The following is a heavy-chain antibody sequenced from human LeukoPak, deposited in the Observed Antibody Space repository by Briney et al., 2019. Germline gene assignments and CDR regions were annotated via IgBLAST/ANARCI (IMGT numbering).Heavy chain of an antibody. Sequence: SVQVSCKASGGTFSSYAISWVRQAPGQGLEWMGGIIPIFGTANYAQKFQGRVTITTDESTSTAYMELSSLRSEDTAVYYCARDSSRQWRQLNWFDPWGQGTLVTVSS. J-gene: IGHJ5*02. CDR2: IIPIFGTA. CDR3: ARDSSRQWRQLNWFDP. D-gene: IGHD5-24*01. V-gene: IGHV1-69*05. CDR1: GGTFSSYA.